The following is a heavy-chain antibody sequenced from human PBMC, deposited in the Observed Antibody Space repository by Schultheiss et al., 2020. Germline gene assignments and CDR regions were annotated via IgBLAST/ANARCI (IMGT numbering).Heavy chain of an antibody. D-gene: IGHD6-6*01. CDR2: IWYDGSNK. CDR1: GFTFSSYG. Sequence: GGSLRLSCAASGFTFSSYGMHWVRQAPGKGLEWVAVIWYDGSNKYYADSVKGRFTISRDNSKNTLYLQMNSLRAEDTAVYYCARESSSSSDWYFDLWGRGTLV. V-gene: IGHV3-33*01. CDR3: ARESSSSSDWYFDL. J-gene: IGHJ2*01.